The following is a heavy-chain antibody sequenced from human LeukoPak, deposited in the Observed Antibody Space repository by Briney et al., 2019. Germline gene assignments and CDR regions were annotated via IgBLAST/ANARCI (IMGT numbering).Heavy chain of an antibody. CDR3: ARDRRYSYSLGDY. V-gene: IGHV1-69*05. Sequence: AASVKVSCKASGGTFSSYAISWVRQAPGQGLEWMGRIIPIFGTANYAQKFQGRVTITTDESTSTAYMELSSLRSEDTAVYYCARDRRYSYSLGDYWGQGTLVTVSS. CDR1: GGTFSSYA. D-gene: IGHD5-18*01. CDR2: IIPIFGTA. J-gene: IGHJ4*02.